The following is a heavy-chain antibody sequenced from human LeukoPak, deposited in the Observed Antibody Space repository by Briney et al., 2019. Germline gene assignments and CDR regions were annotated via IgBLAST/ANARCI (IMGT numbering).Heavy chain of an antibody. Sequence: SETLSLTCTVSGGSLSSYYWSWIRQPPGKGLEWIGYIHYSGFSNYNPSLKSRVTISGDTSKNQFSLKLSFVTAADTAVYYCARDLHGGNSGLGYCGQGTLVTVSS. V-gene: IGHV4-59*01. CDR1: GGSLSSYY. CDR2: IHYSGFS. J-gene: IGHJ1*01. CDR3: ARDLHGGNSGLGY. D-gene: IGHD4-23*01.